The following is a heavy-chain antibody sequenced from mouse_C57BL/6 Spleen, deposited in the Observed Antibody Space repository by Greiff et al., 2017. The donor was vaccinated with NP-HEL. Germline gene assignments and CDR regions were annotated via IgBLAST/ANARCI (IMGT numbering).Heavy chain of an antibody. CDR3: TSHRSFDY. CDR2: IDPENGDT. Sequence: VQLQQSGAELVRPGASVKLSCTASGFNIKDDYMHWVKQRPEQGLEWIGWIDPENGDTEYASKFQGKATITADTSSNTAYLQLSSLTSEDTAVYYCTSHRSFDYWGQGTTLTVSS. V-gene: IGHV14-4*01. CDR1: GFNIKDDY. J-gene: IGHJ2*01.